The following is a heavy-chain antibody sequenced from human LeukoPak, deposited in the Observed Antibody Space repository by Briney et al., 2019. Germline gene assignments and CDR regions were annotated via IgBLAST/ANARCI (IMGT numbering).Heavy chain of an antibody. V-gene: IGHV4-59*01. CDR1: GGSISSYY. CDR3: ARGVYHYDSSGPYFDY. CDR2: IYYSGST. J-gene: IGHJ4*02. Sequence: SETLSLTCTVSGGSISSYYWSWIRQPPGKGLEWIGYIYYSGSTNYNPSLKSRVTISVDTSKNQFSLKLSSVTAADTAVYYCARGVYHYDSSGPYFDYWGQGTLVTVSS. D-gene: IGHD3-22*01.